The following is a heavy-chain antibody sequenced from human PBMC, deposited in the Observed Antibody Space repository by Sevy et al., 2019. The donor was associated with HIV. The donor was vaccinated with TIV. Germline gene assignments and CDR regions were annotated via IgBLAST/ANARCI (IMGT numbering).Heavy chain of an antibody. V-gene: IGHV3-23*01. CDR2: FSFGCGKI. CDR3: AREGCSKPHDY. J-gene: IGHJ4*02. D-gene: IGHD3-10*02. Sequence: GGSLRLSCAASGFTFSSYAMSWVRQAPGKGLEWVSTFSFGCGKINYAESVKGRFTISRDNSKNTLYLQMHSLRAEDTAVYYCAREGCSKPHDYWGQGTLVTVSS. CDR1: GFTFSSYA.